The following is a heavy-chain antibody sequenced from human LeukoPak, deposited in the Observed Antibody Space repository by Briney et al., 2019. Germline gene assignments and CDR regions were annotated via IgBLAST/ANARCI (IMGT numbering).Heavy chain of an antibody. CDR3: ARGQYYYDSSGYQRDYYYYMDV. Sequence: ASVKVSCKASGYTFTDYYLHWVRQAPGQGLEWMGWMNPNSGNTGYAQKFQGRVTMTRNTSINTAYLELSSLRSDDTAVYFCARGQYYYDSSGYQRDYYYYMDVWGKGTTVTVSS. CDR2: MNPNSGNT. D-gene: IGHD3-22*01. J-gene: IGHJ6*03. CDR1: GYTFTDYY. V-gene: IGHV1-8*02.